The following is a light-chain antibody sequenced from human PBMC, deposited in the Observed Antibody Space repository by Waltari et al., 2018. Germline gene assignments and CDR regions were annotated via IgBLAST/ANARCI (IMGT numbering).Light chain of an antibody. CDR3: QQRSKSFT. CDR2: DAS. CDR1: QSISSY. V-gene: IGKV3-11*01. Sequence: EIVLKQSPAILSLSPGDRATLSCRASQSISSYLAWYQQKPGQAPRLLIYDASTSATGIPARFSGSGSVTDFTLTLSSLEPEDFAIYYCQQRSKSFTFGPGTKVDMK. J-gene: IGKJ3*01.